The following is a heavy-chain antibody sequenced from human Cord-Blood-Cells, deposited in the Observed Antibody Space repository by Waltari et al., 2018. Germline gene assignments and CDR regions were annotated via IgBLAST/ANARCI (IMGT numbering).Heavy chain of an antibody. CDR2: INHNGST. Sequence: QVQLQQWGAGLLKPSETLSLTCAVYGGSFSGYYWSWIRQPPGKGLEWIGEINHNGSTNYNPSRKSRVTISVDTSKNQFSLKLSSVTAADTAVYYCARVQSGYFDYWGQGTLVTVSS. CDR1: GGSFSGYY. V-gene: IGHV4-34*01. J-gene: IGHJ4*02. D-gene: IGHD3-10*01. CDR3: ARVQSGYFDY.